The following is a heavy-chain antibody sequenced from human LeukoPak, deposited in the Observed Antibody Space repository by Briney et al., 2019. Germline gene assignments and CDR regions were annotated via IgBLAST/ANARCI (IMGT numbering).Heavy chain of an antibody. CDR3: ARDGSRVVTPKEYSQH. D-gene: IGHD3-3*01. CDR2: IIPIFGTA. CDR1: GGTFSSYA. Sequence: ASVTVSCKASGGTFSSYAISWVRQAPGQGLEWMGGIIPIFGTANYAQKFQGRVTITADESTSTAYMELSSLRSEDTAVYYCARDGSRVVTPKEYSQHGGQGTRVTVSS. V-gene: IGHV1-69*13. J-gene: IGHJ1*01.